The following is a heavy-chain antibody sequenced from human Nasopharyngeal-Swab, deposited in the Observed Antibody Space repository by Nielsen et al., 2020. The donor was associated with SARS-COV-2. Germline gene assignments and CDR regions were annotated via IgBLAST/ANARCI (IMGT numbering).Heavy chain of an antibody. J-gene: IGHJ6*02. D-gene: IGHD3-10*01. Sequence: GGSLRLSCEASGLRFNVYSFHWVRQAPGKGLDWVAFLSYDGITEDYADSVKGRFSVSRDNSKRMLYLQMHSLRVEDTAMYYCAREMTITLARGGRALDAWGQGTTVTVSS. V-gene: IGHV3-30-3*01. CDR3: AREMTITLARGGRALDA. CDR1: GLRFNVYS. CDR2: LSYDGITE.